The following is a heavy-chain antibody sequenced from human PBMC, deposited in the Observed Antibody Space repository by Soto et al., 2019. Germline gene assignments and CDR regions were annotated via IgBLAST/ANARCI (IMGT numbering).Heavy chain of an antibody. J-gene: IGHJ5*02. CDR2: IYYSGIT. CDR3: ARQDVRAWGRFDP. Sequence: PSETLSLTSTVSCGSVSSSTYYWGWIRQPPGKGLEWIGTIYYSGITYYNPSLQSRVTISVDTSKNQFSLRLSFVTAADAALYFCARQDVRAWGRFDPWGQGTLVTVSS. D-gene: IGHD7-27*01. CDR1: CGSVSSSTYY. V-gene: IGHV4-39*01.